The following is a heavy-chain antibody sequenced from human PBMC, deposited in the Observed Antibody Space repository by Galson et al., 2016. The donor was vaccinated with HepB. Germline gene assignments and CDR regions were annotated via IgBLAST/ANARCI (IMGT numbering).Heavy chain of an antibody. CDR2: IDSSDSYT. Sequence: QSGAEVKKPGESLRISCKGSGYNFTNYWINWVRQMPGKGLQWMGRIDSSDSYTNYSPSFQGHVTISVDKSINTAYLQWSSLKASDSAMYYCARHCGVRRCYNNFDSWGQGTLVTVSS. CDR3: ARHCGVRRCYNNFDS. J-gene: IGHJ4*02. CDR1: GYNFTNYW. D-gene: IGHD2-15*01. V-gene: IGHV5-10-1*01.